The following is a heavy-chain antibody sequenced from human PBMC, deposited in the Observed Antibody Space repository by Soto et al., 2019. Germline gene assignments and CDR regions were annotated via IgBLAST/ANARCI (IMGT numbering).Heavy chain of an antibody. D-gene: IGHD3-3*01. V-gene: IGHV1-18*01. CDR3: ARDFWSGYYVPPPRQPEYFQH. J-gene: IGHJ1*01. CDR2: ISAYNGNT. Sequence: ASVKVSCKASGYTFTSYGISWVRQAPGQGLEWMGWISAYNGNTNYAQKLQGRVTMTTDTSTSTAYMELRSLRSDDTAVYYCARDFWSGYYVPPPRQPEYFQHWGQGTLVTVSS. CDR1: GYTFTSYG.